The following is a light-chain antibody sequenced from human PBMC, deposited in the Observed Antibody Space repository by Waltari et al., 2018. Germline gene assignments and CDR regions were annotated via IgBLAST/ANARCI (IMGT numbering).Light chain of an antibody. CDR3: CSYADSRTWV. CDR2: QVN. Sequence: QSVLTQPASVSGSPGQSITISCTGTSTDIGHYNPISWYQQYPGKAPKVMIYQVNKRPSETSNRFSGSKSGNTSSLTISGLQAEDEADYYCCSYADSRTWVFGGGTKLTVL. V-gene: IGLV2-23*02. CDR1: STDIGHYNP. J-gene: IGLJ3*02.